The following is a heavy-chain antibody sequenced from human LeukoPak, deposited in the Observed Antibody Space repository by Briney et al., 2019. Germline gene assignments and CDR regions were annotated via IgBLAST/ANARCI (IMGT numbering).Heavy chain of an antibody. V-gene: IGHV4-39*01. Sequence: SETLSLTCTVSGGSISSSSYYWGWIRQPPGKGLEWIGSIYYSGSTYYNPSLKSRVTISVDTSKNQFSLKLSSVTAADTAVYYCAGHSCDDSSGYCIFDYWGQGTLVTVSS. D-gene: IGHD3-22*01. CDR1: GGSISSSSYY. CDR2: IYYSGST. CDR3: AGHSCDDSSGYCIFDY. J-gene: IGHJ4*02.